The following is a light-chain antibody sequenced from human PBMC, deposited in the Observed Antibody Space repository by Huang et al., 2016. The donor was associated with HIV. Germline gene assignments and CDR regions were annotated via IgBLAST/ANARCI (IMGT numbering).Light chain of an antibody. V-gene: IGKV3-11*01. Sequence: EIVLTQSPATLSLSPGERATLSCRASQSVSSYLAWYQQKPGQAPRLLFYYASNRATGIPARFSGSGSGTDFTLTISSLEPEDFAVYYCQQRSNWPITFGQGTRLEIK. J-gene: IGKJ5*01. CDR3: QQRSNWPIT. CDR1: QSVSSY. CDR2: YAS.